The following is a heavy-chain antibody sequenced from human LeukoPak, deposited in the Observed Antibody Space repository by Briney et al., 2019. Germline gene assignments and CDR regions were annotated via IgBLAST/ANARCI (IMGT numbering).Heavy chain of an antibody. V-gene: IGHV4-34*01. CDR3: ARLGYCSSTSCYMRHPVDY. D-gene: IGHD2-2*02. J-gene: IGHJ4*02. Sequence: PSETLSLTCAVYGGSFSGYYWSWIRQPPGKGLEWIGEINHSGSTNYNPSLKSRVTISVDTSKNQFSLKLSSVTAADTAVYYCARLGYCSSTSCYMRHPVDYWGQGTLVTVSS. CDR2: INHSGST. CDR1: GGSFSGYY.